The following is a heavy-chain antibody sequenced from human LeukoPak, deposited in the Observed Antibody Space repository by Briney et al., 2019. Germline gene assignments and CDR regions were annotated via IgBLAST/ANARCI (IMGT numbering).Heavy chain of an antibody. CDR3: ARPGECTSTSCYYYYYGMDV. CDR1: GFTFRNYN. V-gene: IGHV3-21*01. CDR2: ISSSSIDI. Sequence: GGSLRLSCAASGFTFRNYNMNWVRQAPGKGLEWVSSISSSSIDIYYADSVKGRFTISRDNAKNSLYLQMNSLRVEDTAVYYCARPGECTSTSCYYYYYGMDVWGQGTTVTVPS. D-gene: IGHD2-2*01. J-gene: IGHJ6*02.